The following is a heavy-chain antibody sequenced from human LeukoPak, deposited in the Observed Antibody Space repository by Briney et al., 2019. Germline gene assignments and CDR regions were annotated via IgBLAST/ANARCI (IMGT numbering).Heavy chain of an antibody. D-gene: IGHD3-22*01. Sequence: KPSDTLSLTCSVSGGSISSDNWWSWVRQPPGKGLERIGEIYHSGSTVYNPSLKSRVTISVDKSKNQVALRLGSVTAADTAVYYCTRDYDSSGYYFLMWGQGTLVTVSS. V-gene: IGHV4-4*02. J-gene: IGHJ4*02. CDR2: IYHSGST. CDR3: TRDYDSSGYYFLM. CDR1: GGSISSDNW.